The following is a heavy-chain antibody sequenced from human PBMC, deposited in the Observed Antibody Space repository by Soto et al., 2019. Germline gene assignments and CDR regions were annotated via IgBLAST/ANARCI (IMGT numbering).Heavy chain of an antibody. J-gene: IGHJ4*02. CDR1: GGSITNYY. D-gene: IGHD3-9*01. CDR2: IYTKERT. Sequence: SETLSLTCTVSGGSITNYYWSWIRQPAGKGLEWIGRIYTKERTNYNLSFRNRVTMSVDTSKNQFSLKLSSVTAADTAVYYCARVHSSRYDILTGYYSVWGQGTLVTVSS. CDR3: ARVHSSRYDILTGYYSV. V-gene: IGHV4-4*07.